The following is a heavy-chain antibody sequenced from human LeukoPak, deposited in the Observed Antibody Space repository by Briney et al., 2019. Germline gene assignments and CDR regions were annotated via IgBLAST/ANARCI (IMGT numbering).Heavy chain of an antibody. J-gene: IGHJ6*03. CDR3: ARHRYYYRSGSYYGAPYYMDV. CDR1: GGSISSSSYY. CDR2: IYYSGST. Sequence: SETLSLTCTVSGGSISSSSYYWGWIRQPPGKGLEWIGSIYYSGSTYYNPSLKSRVTVSVDTSKNQFSLKLSSVTAADTAVYYCARHRYYYRSGSYYGAPYYMDVWGKGTTVTISS. V-gene: IGHV4-39*01. D-gene: IGHD3-10*01.